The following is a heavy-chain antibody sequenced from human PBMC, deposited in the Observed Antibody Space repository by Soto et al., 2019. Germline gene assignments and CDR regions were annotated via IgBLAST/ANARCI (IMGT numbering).Heavy chain of an antibody. Sequence: SETLSLTCAVSSGSISSTNWWSWLRQPPGKGLEWIGEIYHSGSTNYNPSLKSRVTMSVDKSKNQFSLNLSAVTAADTAVYYCARVRYSSSYFDYWGQGTLVTVSS. CDR2: IYHSGST. J-gene: IGHJ4*02. CDR1: SGSISSTNW. CDR3: ARVRYSSSYFDY. V-gene: IGHV4-4*02. D-gene: IGHD6-13*01.